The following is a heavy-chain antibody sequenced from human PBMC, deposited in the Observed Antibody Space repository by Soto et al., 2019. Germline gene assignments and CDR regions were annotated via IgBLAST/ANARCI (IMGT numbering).Heavy chain of an antibody. Sequence: GGSLRLSCTASGFTFGSYAMTWVRQAPGKGLEWVSTIGRDFITYYADSVKGRFTISRDNFKNTMYLQMSSLRAEDTAVYYCAKSGPIVGAPSDAFDFWGQGTMVTVSS. J-gene: IGHJ3*01. CDR3: AKSGPIVGAPSDAFDF. D-gene: IGHD1-26*01. CDR1: GFTFGSYA. CDR2: IGRDFIT. V-gene: IGHV3-23*01.